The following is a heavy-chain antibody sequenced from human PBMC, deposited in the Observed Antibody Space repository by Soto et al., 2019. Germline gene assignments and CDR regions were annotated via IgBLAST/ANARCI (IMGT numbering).Heavy chain of an antibody. J-gene: IGHJ3*02. Sequence: QVQLVQSGAEVKKPGASVKVSCKASGYTFTGYYMHWVRQAPGQGLEWMGWINPNSGGTNYAQKFQGWVTMTRDTSSSTAYMELSRLRSDDTAVYYCARAREYSSSSGAFDIWGQGTMVTVSS. D-gene: IGHD6-13*01. CDR1: GYTFTGYY. CDR2: INPNSGGT. V-gene: IGHV1-2*04. CDR3: ARAREYSSSSGAFDI.